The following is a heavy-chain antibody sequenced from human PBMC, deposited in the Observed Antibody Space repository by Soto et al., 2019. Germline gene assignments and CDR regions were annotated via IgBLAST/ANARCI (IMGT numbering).Heavy chain of an antibody. J-gene: IGHJ3*02. Sequence: PSETLSLTCAVSGYSISSGYYWGGIRQPPGKGLEWIGSIYHSGSTYYNPSLKSRVTISVDRSKNHFFLNLTSVTAADTAVYYCASYRKFFQISGQGTNVTVSS. CDR3: ASYRKFFQI. V-gene: IGHV4-38-2*01. CDR1: GYSISSGYY. CDR2: IYHSGST.